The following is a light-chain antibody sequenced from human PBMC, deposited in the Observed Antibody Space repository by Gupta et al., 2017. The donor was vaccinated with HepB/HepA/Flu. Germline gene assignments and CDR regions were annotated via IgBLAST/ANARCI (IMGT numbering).Light chain of an antibody. Sequence: QSVLPQPPSVSGSPGQRITISCPWSSSNIGAGYDVHWYQQLPGTAPKLLIYGNSNRPSGVPDRFSGSKSGTSASLAITGLQAEDEADYYCQSYDSSLSGSEVFGTGTKVTVL. J-gene: IGLJ1*01. CDR1: SSNIGAGYD. CDR2: GNS. CDR3: QSYDSSLSGSEV. V-gene: IGLV1-40*01.